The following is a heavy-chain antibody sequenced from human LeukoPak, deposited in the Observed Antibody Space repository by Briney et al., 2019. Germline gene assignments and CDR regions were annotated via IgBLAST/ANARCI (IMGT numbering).Heavy chain of an antibody. Sequence: PPGGSLRLSCTASGFSINSNYMSWVRQAPGKGLEWVSTISDTGISTYYTDSVKGRFTISRDNSRNTLYLQMNSLRVEDTALNYCVKGDNNILTGYYNSFDYWGQGTLVTVSS. D-gene: IGHD3-9*01. V-gene: IGHV3-23*01. CDR1: GFSINSNY. J-gene: IGHJ4*02. CDR3: VKGDNNILTGYYNSFDY. CDR2: ISDTGIST.